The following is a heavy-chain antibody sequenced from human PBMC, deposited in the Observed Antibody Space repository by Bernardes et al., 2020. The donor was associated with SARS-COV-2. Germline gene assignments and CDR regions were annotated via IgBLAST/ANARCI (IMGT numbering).Heavy chain of an antibody. CDR1: GSTFNTYW. V-gene: IGHV5-51*01. D-gene: IGHD3-22*01. Sequence: GGSLKISCKGSGSTFNTYWLGWVRQMPGKGLEYMGLIYPGDSDTRYSPSFQGQVSISADKSIRTAYLQWSSLKASDTAMYYCARGGDSSGFPYYFDYWAQGTLVTVSS. J-gene: IGHJ4*02. CDR3: ARGGDSSGFPYYFDY. CDR2: IYPGDSDT.